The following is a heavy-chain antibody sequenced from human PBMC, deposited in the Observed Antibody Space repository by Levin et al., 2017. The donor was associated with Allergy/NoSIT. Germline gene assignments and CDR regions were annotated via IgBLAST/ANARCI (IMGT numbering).Heavy chain of an antibody. CDR3: AKDKAYGSGSYWARNYFDY. CDR1: GFTFSSYG. Sequence: GGSLRLSCAASGFTFSSYGMHWVRQAPGKGLEWVAIISPDGSNKYYADSVKGRFTISRDNSKNTLYLQMNSLRAEDTAVYYCAKDKAYGSGSYWARNYFDYWGQGTLVTVSS. J-gene: IGHJ4*02. V-gene: IGHV3-30*18. CDR2: ISPDGSNK. D-gene: IGHD3-10*01.